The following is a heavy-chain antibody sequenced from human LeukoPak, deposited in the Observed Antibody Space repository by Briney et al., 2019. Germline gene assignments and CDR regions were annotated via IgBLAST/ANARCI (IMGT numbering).Heavy chain of an antibody. CDR3: ARDGGGYCSGGSCYSVSYYGMDV. Sequence: PGGSLRLSCAASGFTFSSYEMNWVRRAPGKGLEWVSYISSSGSTIYYADSVKGRFTISRDNAKNSLYLQMNSLRAEDTAVYYCARDGGGYCSGGSCYSVSYYGMDVWGKGTTVTVSS. V-gene: IGHV3-48*03. CDR2: ISSSGSTI. J-gene: IGHJ6*04. CDR1: GFTFSSYE. D-gene: IGHD2-15*01.